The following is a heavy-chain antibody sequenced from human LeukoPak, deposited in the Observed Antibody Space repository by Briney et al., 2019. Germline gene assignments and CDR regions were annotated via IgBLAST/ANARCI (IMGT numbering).Heavy chain of an antibody. CDR2: ISSSSSYI. J-gene: IGHJ6*02. CDR3: ARAAGYGSGSYYKADV. CDR1: GFTFSSYS. D-gene: IGHD3-10*01. V-gene: IGHV3-21*01. Sequence: PGGSLRLSCAASGFTFSSYSMNWVRQAPGKGLEWVSSISSSSSYIYYADSVKGRFTISRDNAKNPLYLQMNSLRAEDTAVYYCARAAGYGSGSYYKADVWGQGTTVTVSS.